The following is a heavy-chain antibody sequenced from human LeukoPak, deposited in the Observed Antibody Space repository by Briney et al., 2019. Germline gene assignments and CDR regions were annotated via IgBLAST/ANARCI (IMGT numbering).Heavy chain of an antibody. CDR2: INPRGGST. D-gene: IGHD6-25*01. CDR3: ARVGVTAATADY. CDR1: GYTFTSFF. Sequence: VASVKVSCRASGYTFTSFFMHWLRQAPGQGPEWMGIINPRGGSTDYSQKFQGRVTMTSDTSTSTVYLEVNDLTSEDTAVYFCARVGVTAATADYWGQGTLVTVSS. J-gene: IGHJ4*02. V-gene: IGHV1-46*01.